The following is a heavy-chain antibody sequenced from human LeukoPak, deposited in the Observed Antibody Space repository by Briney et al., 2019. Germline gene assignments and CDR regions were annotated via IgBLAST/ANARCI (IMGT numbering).Heavy chain of an antibody. V-gene: IGHV3-30-3*01. CDR1: GFAFNNYA. D-gene: IGHD3-22*01. CDR3: ASQYYYDSSGYYPLDY. CDR2: ISYDGSNK. J-gene: IGHJ4*02. Sequence: GASLRLSCAASGFAFNNYAMIWVRQAPGKGLEWVAVISYDGSNKYYADSVKGRFTISRDNSKNTLYLQMNSLRAEDTAVYYCASQYYYDSSGYYPLDYWGQGTLVTVSS.